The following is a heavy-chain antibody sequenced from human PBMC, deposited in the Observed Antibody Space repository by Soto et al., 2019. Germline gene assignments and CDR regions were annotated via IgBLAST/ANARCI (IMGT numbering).Heavy chain of an antibody. CDR3: AKVITMVRGVGPDY. V-gene: IGHV3-30*18. D-gene: IGHD3-10*01. CDR1: GFTFSSYG. J-gene: IGHJ4*02. CDR2: ISYDGSNK. Sequence: GGSLRLSCAASGFTFSSYGMHWVRQAPGKGLEWVAVISYDGSNKYYADSVKGRFTISRDNSKNTLYLQMNSLRAEDTAVYYCAKVITMVRGVGPDYWGQGTLVTVSS.